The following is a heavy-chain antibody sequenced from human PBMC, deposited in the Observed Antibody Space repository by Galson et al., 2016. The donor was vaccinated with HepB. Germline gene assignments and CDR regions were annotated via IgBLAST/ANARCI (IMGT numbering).Heavy chain of an antibody. D-gene: IGHD6-19*01. CDR2: ITKSRSTI. J-gene: IGHJ6*03. CDR1: GFTFSSYS. Sequence: SLRLSCAASGFTFSSYSINWVRQAPGKGLEWVSYITKSRSTINYADSVKGRFTISRDNSNNMLFLQMNSLRTEDTAVYYCAKGLKAPGFHYYMDVWGKGATVTVSS. V-gene: IGHV3-48*01. CDR3: AKGLKAPGFHYYMDV.